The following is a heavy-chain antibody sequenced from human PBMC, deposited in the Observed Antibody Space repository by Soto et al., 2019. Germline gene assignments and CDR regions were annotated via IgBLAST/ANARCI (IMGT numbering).Heavy chain of an antibody. V-gene: IGHV1-18*04. Sequence: SVKVSCKASGYTFTSYGISWVRQAPGQGLEWMGWISAYNGNTNYAQKLQGRVTMTTDTSTSTAYMELRSLRSDDTAVYYCARDSNSLPHCSGGSCYPDYWGQGTLVTVSS. J-gene: IGHJ4*02. CDR3: ARDSNSLPHCSGGSCYPDY. D-gene: IGHD2-15*01. CDR1: GYTFTSYG. CDR2: ISAYNGNT.